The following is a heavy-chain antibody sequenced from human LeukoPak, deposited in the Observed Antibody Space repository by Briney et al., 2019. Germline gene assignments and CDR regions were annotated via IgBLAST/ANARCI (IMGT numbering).Heavy chain of an antibody. Sequence: GRSLRLSCAASGFTFSGYEMSWVRQAPRKGMGWISYISNSGSTVYYADSVKGRFTISRDNAKNSLFLQLNSLRAEDTAVYYCARDKGSGSYYPFDYWGQGTLVTVSS. CDR3: ARDKGSGSYYPFDY. V-gene: IGHV3-48*03. J-gene: IGHJ4*02. D-gene: IGHD3-10*01. CDR1: GFTFSGYE. CDR2: ISNSGSTV.